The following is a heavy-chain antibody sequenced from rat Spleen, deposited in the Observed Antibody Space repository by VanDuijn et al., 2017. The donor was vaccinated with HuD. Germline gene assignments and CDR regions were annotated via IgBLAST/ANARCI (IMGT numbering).Heavy chain of an antibody. D-gene: IGHD1-4*01. V-gene: IGHV5-25*01. CDR1: GFTFSDYY. J-gene: IGHJ3*01. CDR2: ISPSGGST. CDR3: ARGGITTRWFAY. Sequence: EVQLMESDGGLVQPGRSLKLSCAASGFTFSDYYMAWVRQAPTKGLEWVATISPSGGSTYYRDSVKGRFTVSRDNAKNTLYLQMDSLRSEDTATYYCARGGITTRWFAYWGQGTLVTVSS.